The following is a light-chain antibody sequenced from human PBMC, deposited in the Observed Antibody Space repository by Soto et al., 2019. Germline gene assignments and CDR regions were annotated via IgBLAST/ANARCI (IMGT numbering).Light chain of an antibody. J-gene: IGLJ3*02. V-gene: IGLV4-69*01. CDR3: QTWGTGIRV. CDR2: LNSDGSH. Sequence: QLVLTQSPSASASLGASVKLTCTLSSGHNSYAIAWHQQQPEKGPRYLMKLNSDGSHSKGDGIPDRFSGSSSGAERYLTISSLQSEDEGDSYCQTWGTGIRVFGGGTKLTVL. CDR1: SGHNSYA.